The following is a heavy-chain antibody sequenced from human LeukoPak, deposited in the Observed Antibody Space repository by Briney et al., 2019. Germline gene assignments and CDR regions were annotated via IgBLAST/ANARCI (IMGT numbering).Heavy chain of an antibody. Sequence: ASVKVACKASGYTFTSYGVSGVRQAPGQGLECMGWISAYNGNTNYAQKLQGRVTITADESTSTAYMELSSLRSEDTAVYYCARSIVVVPAAIVDAFDIWGQGTMVTVSS. J-gene: IGHJ3*02. V-gene: IGHV1-18*01. CDR1: GYTFTSYG. CDR3: ARSIVVVPAAIVDAFDI. D-gene: IGHD2-2*01. CDR2: ISAYNGNT.